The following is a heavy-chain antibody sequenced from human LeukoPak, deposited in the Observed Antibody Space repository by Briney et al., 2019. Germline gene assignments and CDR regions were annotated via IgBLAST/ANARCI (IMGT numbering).Heavy chain of an antibody. D-gene: IGHD4-17*01. Sequence: PSGTLSLTCAVYGGSIGSSNWWSWVRQPPGKGLGSNAKIYHSRSTNYNPSLKSRVTISVDKSKNQFSLKLSSVTAADTAVYYCARRTTVSTWGDYWGQGTLVTVSS. CDR3: ARRTTVSTWGDY. CDR2: IYHSRST. J-gene: IGHJ4*02. CDR1: GGSIGSSNW. V-gene: IGHV4-4*02.